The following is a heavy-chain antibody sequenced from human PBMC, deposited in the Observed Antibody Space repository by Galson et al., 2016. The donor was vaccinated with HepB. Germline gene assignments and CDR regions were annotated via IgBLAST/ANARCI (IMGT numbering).Heavy chain of an antibody. V-gene: IGHV1-3*01. Sequence: SVKVSCKASGYSFPSYGIHWVRQAPGQSLEWMGWINAGTGYTKYSQRFQGRVTITRDTSATTAYMEFGSLRSEDTAVYYCARVTTWEDFDYWGQGTLVTVAS. CDR1: GYSFPSYG. D-gene: IGHD1-1*01. CDR3: ARVTTWEDFDY. CDR2: INAGTGYT. J-gene: IGHJ4*02.